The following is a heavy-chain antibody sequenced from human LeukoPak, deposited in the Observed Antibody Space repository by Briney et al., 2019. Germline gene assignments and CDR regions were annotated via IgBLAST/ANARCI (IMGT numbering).Heavy chain of an antibody. Sequence: SETLSLTCAVSGGSISSYYWSWIRQPPGKGLEWIGEMYYSGSTNYNPSLKSRVTISVDTSKNQLSLKLNSVTAADTAAYFCARVQRYGSGGYREYYFDYWGQGTLVTVSS. V-gene: IGHV4-59*08. D-gene: IGHD3-10*01. J-gene: IGHJ4*02. CDR1: GGSISSYY. CDR3: ARVQRYGSGGYREYYFDY. CDR2: MYYSGST.